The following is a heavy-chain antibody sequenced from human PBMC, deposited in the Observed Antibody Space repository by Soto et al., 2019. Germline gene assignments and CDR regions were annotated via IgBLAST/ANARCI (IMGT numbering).Heavy chain of an antibody. CDR2: ISYDGSDE. CDR3: AKHLEYIPSDGTDV. V-gene: IGHV3-30*18. CDR1: GFTFRSFG. Sequence: VGSLRLSCAASGFTFRSFGMHWVRQAPGKGLEWVALISYDGSDEYYADSVKGRFTVSRDNSKNTLYLQMNSLQVEDTAIYYCAKHLEYIPSDGTDVWGQGTTVTV. D-gene: IGHD5-12*01. J-gene: IGHJ6*02.